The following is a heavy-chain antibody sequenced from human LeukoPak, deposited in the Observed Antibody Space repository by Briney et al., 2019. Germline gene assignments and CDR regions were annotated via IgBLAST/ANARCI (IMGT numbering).Heavy chain of an antibody. CDR1: GGSISSSSYY. Sequence: SETLSLTCTVSGGSISSSSYYWGWIRQPPGKGLEWIGSIYYSGTTYYNPSLKSRVTISADTSKNQFSLMLSSVTAADTAVYYCAREDYGDPGYDYWGQGTLVTVSS. CDR2: IYYSGTT. D-gene: IGHD4-17*01. CDR3: AREDYGDPGYDY. V-gene: IGHV4-39*07. J-gene: IGHJ4*02.